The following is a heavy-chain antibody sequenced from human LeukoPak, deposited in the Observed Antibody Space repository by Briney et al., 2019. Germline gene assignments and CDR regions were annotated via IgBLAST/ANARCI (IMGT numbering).Heavy chain of an antibody. J-gene: IGHJ4*02. Sequence: PGGSLRLSCAASGFTFSSYAMSWVRQAPGKGLEWVSAISGSGGSTYYADSVKGRFTISRDNSKNTLYLQMNSLRAEDTAVYYCAKSPSAPGYSSGSIDYWGQGTLVTVSS. CDR2: ISGSGGST. CDR3: AKSPSAPGYSSGSIDY. D-gene: IGHD6-19*01. CDR1: GFTFSSYA. V-gene: IGHV3-23*01.